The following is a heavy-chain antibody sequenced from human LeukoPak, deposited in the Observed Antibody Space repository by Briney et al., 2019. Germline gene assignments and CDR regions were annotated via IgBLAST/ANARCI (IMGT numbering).Heavy chain of an antibody. CDR3: ARVRFGSGSSVYFDL. CDR1: GFTFSSYG. D-gene: IGHD3-10*01. J-gene: IGHJ4*02. Sequence: GGSLRLSCAASGFTFSSYGVHWVRQAPGKGLEWVAFIRYDGSNKYYADSVKGRFTISRDNSKNTLYLQMNSLRAEDTAVYYCARVRFGSGSSVYFDLWGQGTLVTVSS. CDR2: IRYDGSNK. V-gene: IGHV3-30*02.